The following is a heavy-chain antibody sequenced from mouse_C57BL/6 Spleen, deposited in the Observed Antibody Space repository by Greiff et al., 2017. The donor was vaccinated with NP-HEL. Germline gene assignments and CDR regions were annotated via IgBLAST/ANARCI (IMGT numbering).Heavy chain of an antibody. J-gene: IGHJ1*03. V-gene: IGHV1-39*01. Sequence: EVQLQQSGPELVKPGASVKISCKASGYSFTDYNMNWVKQSNGKSLEWIGVINPNYGTTSYNQKFKGNATLTVDKSSSTAYMQLNSLTAEDSAVYYCARRGNWDWYFDVWGTGTTVTVSS. D-gene: IGHD4-1*01. CDR1: GYSFTDYN. CDR2: INPNYGTT. CDR3: ARRGNWDWYFDV.